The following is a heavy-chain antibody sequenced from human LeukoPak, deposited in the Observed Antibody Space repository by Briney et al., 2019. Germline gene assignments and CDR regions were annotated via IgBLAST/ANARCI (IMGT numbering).Heavy chain of an antibody. CDR3: ARMANPDY. Sequence: SETLSLTCTVSGGSISSSNYYWGWIRQPPGKGLEWIGSIDYSGSTYYNPSLKSRVTISVDTSKNQFSLKLSSVTAADTAVYYYARMANPDYWGQGTLVTVSS. V-gene: IGHV4-39*07. CDR1: GGSISSSNYY. CDR2: IDYSGST. D-gene: IGHD5-24*01. J-gene: IGHJ4*02.